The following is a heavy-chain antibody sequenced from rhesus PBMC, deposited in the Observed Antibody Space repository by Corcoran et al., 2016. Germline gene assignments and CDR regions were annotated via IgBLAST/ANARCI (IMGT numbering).Heavy chain of an antibody. CDR1: GASISGYW. CDR3: ARRAGGRFAS. J-gene: IGHJ4*01. Sequence: QVQLQESGPGLVKPSEPLSLTCAVSGASISGYWWSWIRQSPGTGLEWIGEINGDSGSTSYNPSRKSRVTITKDASKSQFSLNLSSVTAADTAICYCARRAGGRFASWGQGVRVTVSS. V-gene: IGHV4-80*01. CDR2: INGDSGST. D-gene: IGHD6-25*01.